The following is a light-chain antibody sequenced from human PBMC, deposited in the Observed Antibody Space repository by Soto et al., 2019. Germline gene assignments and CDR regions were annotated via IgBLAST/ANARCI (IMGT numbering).Light chain of an antibody. J-gene: IGKJ2*01. CDR1: QSISTY. CDR3: QQSYSTLLYT. V-gene: IGKV1-39*01. Sequence: DIQMTQSPSSLSASVGDRVTITCRASQSISTYLNWYQHKPGKAPNLLIYAASSLQSGVPSRFSGSGSRTDFTLTISSLQPEDFATYYCQQSYSTLLYTFGQGTKLEIK. CDR2: AAS.